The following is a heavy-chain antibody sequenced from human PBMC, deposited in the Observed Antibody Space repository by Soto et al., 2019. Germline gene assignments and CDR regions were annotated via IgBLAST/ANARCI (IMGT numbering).Heavy chain of an antibody. CDR2: IWYDGSNK. CDR1: GFTFSSYG. Sequence: GGSLRLSCAASGFTFSSYGMHWVRQAPGKGLEWVAVIWYDGSNKYYADSVKGRFTIPRDNSKNTLYLQMNSLRAEDTAVYYCARDSLRFLEWLFRGMDVWGQGTTVTVSS. D-gene: IGHD3-3*01. V-gene: IGHV3-33*01. J-gene: IGHJ6*02. CDR3: ARDSLRFLEWLFRGMDV.